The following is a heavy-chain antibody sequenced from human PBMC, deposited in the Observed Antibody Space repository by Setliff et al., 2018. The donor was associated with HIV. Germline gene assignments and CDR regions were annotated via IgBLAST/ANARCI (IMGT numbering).Heavy chain of an antibody. D-gene: IGHD4-4*01. J-gene: IGHJ6*02. V-gene: IGHV2-5*01. Sequence: SGPTLVNPPQTLTLTCTFSGFSLSTSGVGVGWIRQPPGKALEWLALIYWNDDKRYSPSLKSRLTITKDTSKNQVVLTMTNMDPVDTATYYCAHRSVSLYYYGMDVWGQGTTVTVSS. CDR1: GFSLSTSGVG. CDR3: AHRSVSLYYYGMDV. CDR2: IYWNDDK.